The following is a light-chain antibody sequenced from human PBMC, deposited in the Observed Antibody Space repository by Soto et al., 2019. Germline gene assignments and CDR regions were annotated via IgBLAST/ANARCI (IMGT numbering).Light chain of an antibody. V-gene: IGLV2-8*01. Sequence: QSALTQPPSASGSPGQSVTISCTGTSSDVGAYKYVSWYQQYPGKAPKLMSYEVTKRPSGVPDRFSGSKSGNTASLTVSGLQAEDEADYYCTSYVGNDIWVFGGGTNVTVL. J-gene: IGLJ3*02. CDR2: EVT. CDR3: TSYVGNDIWV. CDR1: SSDVGAYKY.